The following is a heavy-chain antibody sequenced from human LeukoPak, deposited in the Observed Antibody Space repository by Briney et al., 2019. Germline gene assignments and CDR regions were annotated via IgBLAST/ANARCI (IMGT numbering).Heavy chain of an antibody. CDR3: AKVGGATVTPRNRLYYFDY. J-gene: IGHJ4*02. Sequence: PGGSLRLSCAASGFTFSSYAMSWVRQAPGKGLEWVSAISGSGGSTYYADSVKGRFTISRDNSKNTLYLQINSLRAEDTAVYYCAKVGGATVTPRNRLYYFDYWGQGTLVTVSS. CDR1: GFTFSSYA. CDR2: ISGSGGST. V-gene: IGHV3-23*01. D-gene: IGHD4-17*01.